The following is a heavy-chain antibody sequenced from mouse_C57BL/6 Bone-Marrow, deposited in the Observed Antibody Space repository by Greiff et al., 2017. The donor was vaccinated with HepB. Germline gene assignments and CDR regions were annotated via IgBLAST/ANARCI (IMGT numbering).Heavy chain of an antibody. D-gene: IGHD1-1*01. CDR2: IRLKSDNYAT. V-gene: IGHV6-3*01. Sequence: EVKVEESGGGLVQPGGSMKLSCVASGFTFSNYWMNWVRQSPEKGLEWVAQIRLKSDNYATHYAESVKGRFTISRDDSKSSVYLQMNNLRAEDTGIYYCTGRYYGSSPYYYAMDYWGQGTSVTVSS. CDR3: TGRYYGSSPYYYAMDY. J-gene: IGHJ4*01. CDR1: GFTFSNYW.